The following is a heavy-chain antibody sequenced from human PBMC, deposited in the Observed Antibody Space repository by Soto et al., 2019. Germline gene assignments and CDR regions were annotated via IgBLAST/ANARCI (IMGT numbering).Heavy chain of an antibody. CDR2: IRSKAYGGTT. D-gene: IGHD6-19*01. J-gene: IGHJ4*02. CDR3: TRQYSSGWYGPFDY. CDR1: VFTFGDYA. V-gene: IGHV3-49*04. Sequence: PWGALRLSCTASVFTFGDYAMSWVRQAPGKGLEWVGFIRSKAYGGTTEYAASVKGRFTISRDDSKSIAYLQMNSLKTEDTAVYYCTRQYSSGWYGPFDYWGQGTLVTVSS.